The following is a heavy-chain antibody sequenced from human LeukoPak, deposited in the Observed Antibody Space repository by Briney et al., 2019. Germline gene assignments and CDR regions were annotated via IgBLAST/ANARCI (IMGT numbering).Heavy chain of an antibody. D-gene: IGHD2-21*02. Sequence: SETLSLTCAVSNFSISSNFHWGWIRQTPGKGLEWIGSVSHSGSTFYNPSLKSRVTISVDTSKNQFSLRVNSVTAADTAIYYCTRGTSVSASASWAQATLVTVSS. CDR1: NFSISSNFH. CDR3: TRGTSVSASAS. J-gene: IGHJ5*02. CDR2: VSHSGST. V-gene: IGHV4-38-2*01.